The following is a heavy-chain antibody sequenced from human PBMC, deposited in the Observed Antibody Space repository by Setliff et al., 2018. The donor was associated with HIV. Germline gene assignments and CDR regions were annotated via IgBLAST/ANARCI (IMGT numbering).Heavy chain of an antibody. CDR3: ARGLSFYDPGGFDY. CDR1: GGSISSYY. CDR2: IYSSGST. V-gene: IGHV4-4*09. J-gene: IGHJ4*02. Sequence: SETLSLTCTVSGGSISSYYWSWIRQPPGKGLEWLGHIYSSGSTNYNPSLKSRVTISVDTSKNQFSLKLSSVTAADTAVYYCARGLSFYDPGGFDYWGQGTLVTVSS. D-gene: IGHD3-22*01.